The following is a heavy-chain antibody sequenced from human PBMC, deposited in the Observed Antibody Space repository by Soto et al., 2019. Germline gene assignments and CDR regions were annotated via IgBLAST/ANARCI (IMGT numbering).Heavy chain of an antibody. D-gene: IGHD2-8*01. CDR3: ANSNELYCTNGVCRDYYKCIDV. J-gene: IGHJ6*02. Sequence: ASVKVSCKASGYTFTGYYMHWVRQAPGQGLEWMGWINPNSGGTNYAQKFQGWVTMTRDTSISTAYMELSRLRSDDTAVYYCANSNELYCTNGVCRDYYKCIDVWGQGTTVTVSS. V-gene: IGHV1-2*04. CDR2: INPNSGGT. CDR1: GYTFTGYY.